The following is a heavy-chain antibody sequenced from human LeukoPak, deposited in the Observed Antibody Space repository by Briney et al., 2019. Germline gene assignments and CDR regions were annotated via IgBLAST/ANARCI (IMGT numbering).Heavy chain of an antibody. CDR3: ASGADDYYDSSGYGLPDY. CDR1: DDSISGYY. CDR2: IYSSGST. D-gene: IGHD3-22*01. Sequence: SETLSLTCTVSDDSISGYYWSWIRQPPGKGLEWIGYIYSSGSTDYNPSLKSRVTISVDTSKNQLSLKLSSVTAADTAVYYCASGADDYYDSSGYGLPDYWGQGTLVTVSS. J-gene: IGHJ4*02. V-gene: IGHV4-59*08.